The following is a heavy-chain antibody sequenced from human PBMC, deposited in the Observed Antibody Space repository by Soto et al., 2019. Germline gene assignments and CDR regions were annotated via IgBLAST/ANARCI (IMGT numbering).Heavy chain of an antibody. CDR1: GGSISSYY. Sequence: PSETLSLTCTVSGGSISSYYWSWIRQPPGKGLEWIGYIYYSGSTNYNPSLKSRVTISVDTSKNQFSLKLSSVTAADTAVYYCARVTRDNWNSYYWFDPWGQGTLVTVSS. V-gene: IGHV4-59*01. CDR2: IYYSGST. CDR3: ARVTRDNWNSYYWFDP. D-gene: IGHD1-7*01. J-gene: IGHJ5*02.